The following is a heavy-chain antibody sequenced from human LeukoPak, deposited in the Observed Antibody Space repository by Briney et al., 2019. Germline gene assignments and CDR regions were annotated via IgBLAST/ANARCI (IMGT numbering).Heavy chain of an antibody. D-gene: IGHD3-16*01. CDR3: AATPGVGEWTWYYFYGLDV. CDR1: GFNLRTHA. J-gene: IGHJ6*02. CDR2: SSFDGSQT. Sequence: GGSLRLSCAASGFNLRTHAMHWVRQAPGKGLEWVAVSSFDGSQTSYADSVKGRFTIYRDNSKNTLYLQMNSLRPEDTAGYYCAATPGVGEWTWYYFYGLDVWGRGTTVVVSS. V-gene: IGHV3-30*03.